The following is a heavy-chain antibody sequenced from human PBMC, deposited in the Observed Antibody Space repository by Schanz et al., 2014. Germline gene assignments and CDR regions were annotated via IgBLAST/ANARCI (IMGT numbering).Heavy chain of an antibody. J-gene: IGHJ4*02. Sequence: EVQLVESGGGLVQPRGSLRLSCAASEFSFSSFGMNWVRQAPGKGLEWVGIIKPDGSEKFYVDSVKGRFTISRDNAKNLMYLHLNSLRAEDTAVYYCAREVGGSFGQHYWGQGALVTVSS. V-gene: IGHV3-7*01. CDR2: IKPDGSEK. CDR3: AREVGGSFGQHY. D-gene: IGHD1-26*01. CDR1: EFSFSSFG.